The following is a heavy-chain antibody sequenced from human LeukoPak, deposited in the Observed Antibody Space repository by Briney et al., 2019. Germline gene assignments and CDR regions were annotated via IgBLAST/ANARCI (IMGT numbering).Heavy chain of an antibody. CDR3: AKATGYGDYVDY. V-gene: IGHV3-30*18. D-gene: IGHD4-17*01. CDR1: GFTFSSYG. CDR2: ISYDGSNK. Sequence: GGSLRLSCAASGFTFSSYGMHWVRQAPGKGLEWVAVISYDGSNKYYADSVKGRFTFSRDNSKNTLYLQMNSPRAEDTAVYYCAKATGYGDYVDYWGQGTLVTVSS. J-gene: IGHJ4*02.